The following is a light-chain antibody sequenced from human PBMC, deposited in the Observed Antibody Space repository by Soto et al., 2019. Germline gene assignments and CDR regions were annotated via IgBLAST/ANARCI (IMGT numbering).Light chain of an antibody. CDR2: EVS. V-gene: IGLV2-23*02. CDR3: CSYAGSNTFVV. Sequence: QSVLTQPASVSGSPGQSITISCTGTSSDVGSYNLVSWYQQHPGKAPRLMIYEVSERPSGVSNRFSGSKSGNTASLTISGLQAEDEADYHCCSYAGSNTFVVFGGWTKLTVL. CDR1: SSDVGSYNL. J-gene: IGLJ2*01.